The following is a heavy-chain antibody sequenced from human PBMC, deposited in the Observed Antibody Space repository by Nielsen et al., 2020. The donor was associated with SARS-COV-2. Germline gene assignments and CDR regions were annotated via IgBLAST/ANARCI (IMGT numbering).Heavy chain of an antibody. J-gene: IGHJ4*02. CDR1: GFTFSSYS. CDR2: ISSSSSYI. Sequence: GESLKISCAASGFTFSSYSMNWVRQAPGKGLEWVSSISSSSSYIYYADSVKGRFTISRDNAKNSLYLQMNSLRAEDTAMYYCARVGWFGESPTYFDYWGQGTLVTVSS. D-gene: IGHD3-10*01. CDR3: ARVGWFGESPTYFDY. V-gene: IGHV3-21*01.